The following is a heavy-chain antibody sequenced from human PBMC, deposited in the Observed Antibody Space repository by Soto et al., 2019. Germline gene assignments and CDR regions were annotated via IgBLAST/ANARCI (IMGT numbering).Heavy chain of an antibody. CDR1: GGSFSGYS. CDR3: ASELRYFDWSIDY. J-gene: IGHJ4*02. D-gene: IGHD3-9*01. V-gene: IGHV4-34*01. Sequence: PSETLSLTCAVYGGSFSGYSWTWIRQPPGTGLEWIGEINHSGSTNYNPSLKSRVTISVDTSKNQFSLKLSSVTAADTAVYYCASELRYFDWSIDYWGQGTLVTVSS. CDR2: INHSGST.